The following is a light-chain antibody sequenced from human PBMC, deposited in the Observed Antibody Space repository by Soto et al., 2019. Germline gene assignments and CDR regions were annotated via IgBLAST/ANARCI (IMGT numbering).Light chain of an antibody. CDR1: SSNIGAGYD. CDR3: QSYDSSRRGYVV. V-gene: IGLV1-40*01. J-gene: IGLJ2*01. Sequence: QSVLTQPPSVSGAPGQRVTISCTGSSSNIGAGYDVHWYQQLPGTAPKLLIYGNSNRPSGVPDRLSGAKSGPSASLAITGLQAEDESDYYCQSYDSSRRGYVVFGGGTKLTVL. CDR2: GNS.